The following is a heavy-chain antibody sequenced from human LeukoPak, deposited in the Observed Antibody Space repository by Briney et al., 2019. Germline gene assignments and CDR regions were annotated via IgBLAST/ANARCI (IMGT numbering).Heavy chain of an antibody. D-gene: IGHD2-15*01. CDR2: ISSSSSYI. CDR3: ARDRESYCTGGSCYSTGDY. V-gene: IGHV3-21*01. CDR1: GFTFSSHS. J-gene: IGHJ4*02. Sequence: GGSLRLSCAASGFTFSSHSMNWVRQAPGKGLEWVSSISSSSSYIYYADSVKGRFTMSRDNAKNSLYLQMNSLRAEDTAVYYCARDRESYCTGGSCYSTGDYWGQGTLVTVYS.